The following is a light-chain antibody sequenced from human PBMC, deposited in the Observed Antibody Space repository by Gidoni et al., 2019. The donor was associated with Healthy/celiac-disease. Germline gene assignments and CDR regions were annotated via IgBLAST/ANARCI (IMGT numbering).Light chain of an antibody. V-gene: IGKV1-39*01. J-gene: IGKJ2*01. CDR2: AAS. Sequence: DIQMTQSPSSLSASVGDRVTITCRASQRISSYLNWYQQKPGKAPKLLIYAASSLQSGVPSRFSGSGSGTDFTLTISSLQPEDFATYYCQQSYGTPYTFGQXTKLEIK. CDR1: QRISSY. CDR3: QQSYGTPYT.